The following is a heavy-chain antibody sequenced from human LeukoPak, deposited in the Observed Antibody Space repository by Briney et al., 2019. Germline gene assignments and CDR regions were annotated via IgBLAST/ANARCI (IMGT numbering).Heavy chain of an antibody. V-gene: IGHV4-39*01. D-gene: IGHD3-3*01. Sequence: SETLSLTCTVSGGSISSSSYYWGWIRQPPGKGLEWTGSIYYSGSTYYNPSLKSRVTISVDTSKNQFPLKLSSVTAADTAVYYCARGTSYYDFWSGYYPPNLIDYWGQGTLVTVSS. CDR1: GGSISSSSYY. J-gene: IGHJ4*02. CDR3: ARGTSYYDFWSGYYPPNLIDY. CDR2: IYYSGST.